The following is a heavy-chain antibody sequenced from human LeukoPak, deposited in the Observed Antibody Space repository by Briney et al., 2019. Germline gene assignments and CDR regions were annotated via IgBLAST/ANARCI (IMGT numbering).Heavy chain of an antibody. J-gene: IGHJ4*02. CDR1: GGXISSSSYY. CDR2: IYYSGST. D-gene: IGHD3-22*01. V-gene: IGHV4-39*01. CDR3: ARGLRHYDSSGYYYY. Sequence: SETLSLTCTVSGGXISSSSYYWGWIRQPPGKGLEWIGSIYYSGSTYYNPSLKSRVTISVDTSKNQFSLKLSSVTAADTAVYYCARGLRHYDSSGYYYYWGQGTLVTVSS.